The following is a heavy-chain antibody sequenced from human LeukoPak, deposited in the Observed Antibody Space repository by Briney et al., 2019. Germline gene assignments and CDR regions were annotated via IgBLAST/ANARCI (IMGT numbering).Heavy chain of an antibody. D-gene: IGHD3-10*01. CDR2: IYYSGTT. V-gene: IGHV4-39*07. Sequence: SETLSLTCAVSGGSISSSSHYWAYIRQPPGKGLEWIGSIYYSGTTYYNPSLKSRVTMSIDPSQNQFSLRLSSVTAADTAVYYCAREWISYFGSGSYVYNWFDPWGQGTLVTVSS. J-gene: IGHJ5*02. CDR1: GGSISSSSHY. CDR3: AREWISYFGSGSYVYNWFDP.